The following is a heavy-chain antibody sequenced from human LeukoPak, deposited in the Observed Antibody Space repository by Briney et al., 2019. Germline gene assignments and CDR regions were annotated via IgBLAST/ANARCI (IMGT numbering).Heavy chain of an antibody. V-gene: IGHV1-8*02. Sequence: GASVKVSCKASGYTFTGYYMHWVRQAPGQGLEWMGWMNPNSGNTGYAQKFQGRVTMTRNTSISTAYMELSSLRSEDTAVYYCARADYGDTGGDNWFDPWGQGTLVTVSS. J-gene: IGHJ5*02. D-gene: IGHD4-17*01. CDR2: MNPNSGNT. CDR1: GYTFTGYY. CDR3: ARADYGDTGGDNWFDP.